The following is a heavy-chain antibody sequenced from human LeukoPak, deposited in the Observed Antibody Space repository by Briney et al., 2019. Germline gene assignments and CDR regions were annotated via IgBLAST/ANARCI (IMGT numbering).Heavy chain of an antibody. Sequence: GGSLRLSCAASGFTFSSHGMHWVRQPTGKGLEWVSVIGTASNTAYTDSVKGRFTISRENAKNSLYLQMDNLRAEDTAVYYCARSKSYSSGWTHFDCWGQGTLVTVSS. CDR1: GFTFSSHG. D-gene: IGHD6-19*01. CDR2: IGTASNT. J-gene: IGHJ4*02. V-gene: IGHV3-13*01. CDR3: ARSKSYSSGWTHFDC.